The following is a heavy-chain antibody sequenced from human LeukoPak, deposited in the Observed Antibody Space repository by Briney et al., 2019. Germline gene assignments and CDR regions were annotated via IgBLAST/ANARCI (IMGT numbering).Heavy chain of an antibody. J-gene: IGHJ4*02. V-gene: IGHV3-7*04. CDR2: IKQDGSEK. Sequence: GGSLRLSCAASGFTFSSSWMSXVRQAPGKGXXXXANIKQDGSEKYYVDSVKGRFTISRDNAKNSLYLQMNSLRAEDTAVYYCARGYYDTYLFDYWGQGTLVTVSS. D-gene: IGHD3-22*01. CDR3: ARGYYDTYLFDY. CDR1: GFTFSSSW.